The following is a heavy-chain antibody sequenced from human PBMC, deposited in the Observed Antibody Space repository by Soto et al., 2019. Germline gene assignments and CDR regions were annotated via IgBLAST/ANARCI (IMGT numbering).Heavy chain of an antibody. D-gene: IGHD5-12*01. J-gene: IGHJ6*02. Sequence: SVKVSCKASGGTFSSYAISWVRQAPGQGLEWMGGIIPIFGTANYAQKFQGRVTITADESTSTAYMELSSLRSEDTAVYYCARGGRDGYTNYCYYGMDVWGQGTTVTVSS. CDR2: IIPIFGTA. CDR3: ARGGRDGYTNYCYYGMDV. CDR1: GGTFSSYA. V-gene: IGHV1-69*13.